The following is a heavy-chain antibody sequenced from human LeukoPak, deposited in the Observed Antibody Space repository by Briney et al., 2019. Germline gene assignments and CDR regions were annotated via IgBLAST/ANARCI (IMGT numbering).Heavy chain of an antibody. CDR2: IRYDGSNK. V-gene: IGHV3-30*02. D-gene: IGHD6-6*01. J-gene: IGHJ4*02. CDR1: GFTFSSYG. Sequence: GGSLRLSCAASGFTFSSYGMHWVRQAPGKGLEWVVFIRYDGSNKYYADSVKGRFTISRDNSKNTLYLQMNSLRAEDTAVYYCAKDIEQLVPVGGDYWGQGTLVTVSS. CDR3: AKDIEQLVPVGGDY.